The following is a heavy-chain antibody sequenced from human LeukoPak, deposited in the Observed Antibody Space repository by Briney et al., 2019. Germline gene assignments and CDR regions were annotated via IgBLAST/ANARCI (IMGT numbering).Heavy chain of an antibody. CDR1: GYSISSGYY. Sequence: SETLSLTCTVSGYSISSGYYWGWIRQPPGKGLEWIGSIYHSGSTYYNPSLKSRVTISVDTSKNQFSLQLSSVTAADTAVYYCARSPITRLSGYSPYYYYYYMDVWGKGTTVTISS. V-gene: IGHV4-38-2*02. D-gene: IGHD3-22*01. CDR2: IYHSGST. J-gene: IGHJ6*03. CDR3: ARSPITRLSGYSPYYYYYYMDV.